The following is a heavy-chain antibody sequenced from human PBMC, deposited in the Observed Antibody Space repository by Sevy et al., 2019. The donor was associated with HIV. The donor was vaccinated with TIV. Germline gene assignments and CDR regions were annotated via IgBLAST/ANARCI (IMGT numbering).Heavy chain of an antibody. V-gene: IGHV1-8*01. J-gene: IGHJ4*02. CDR2: MRPNSGEV. Sequence: ASVKVSCKASRSTFVSNDINWLRQAPGQGLEWVGWMRPNSGEVGYAQKFQGRVTMTRNISITTAYMELCRLRFDDTAVYYCAQGYYFTYWGQGTVVTVSS. CDR1: RSTFVSND. CDR3: AQGYYFTY. D-gene: IGHD3-22*01.